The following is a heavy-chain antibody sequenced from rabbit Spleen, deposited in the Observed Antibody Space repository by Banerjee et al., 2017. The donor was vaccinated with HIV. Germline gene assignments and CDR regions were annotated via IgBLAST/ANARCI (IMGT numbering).Heavy chain of an antibody. CDR1: GFDFSSYG. D-gene: IGHD6-1*01. V-gene: IGHV1S47*01. Sequence: QEQLVESGGGLVQPGGSLKLSCKASGFDFSSYGVSWVRQAPGKGLEWIGYIDPVFGITYFANWVNGRFTISSHNAQNTLFLHLNSLTAADTATYFCVRDQARMLDLWGPGTLVTVS. CDR2: IDPVFGIT. J-gene: IGHJ4*01. CDR3: VRDQARMLDL.